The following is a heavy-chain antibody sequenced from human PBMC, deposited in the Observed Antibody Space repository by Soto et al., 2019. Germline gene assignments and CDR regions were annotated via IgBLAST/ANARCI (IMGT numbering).Heavy chain of an antibody. V-gene: IGHV3-30*18. D-gene: IGHD5-12*01. CDR1: GFTFSSYG. J-gene: IGHJ6*02. CDR3: AKGAEWLRARGYYYGMDV. Sequence: QVQLVESGGGVVQPGRSLRLSCAASGFTFSSYGMHWVRQAPGKGLEWVAVISYDGSNKYYADSVKGRFTISRDNSKNTLYLQTNSLRAEDTAVYYCAKGAEWLRARGYYYGMDVWGQGTTVTVSS. CDR2: ISYDGSNK.